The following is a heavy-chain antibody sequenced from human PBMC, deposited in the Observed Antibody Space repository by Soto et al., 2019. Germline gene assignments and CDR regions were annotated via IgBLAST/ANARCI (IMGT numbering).Heavy chain of an antibody. D-gene: IGHD3-10*01. Sequence: EVQLVESGGGLVQPGGSLRLSCAASGFIFSDYWIRWVRQAPGKGLVWVSRIKSDESTTNYADSVWGRLTISRDNAKNTVYLQMNSLRVEDTAVYYCARGARNYYYFDYWGQGTLVTVSS. J-gene: IGHJ4*02. CDR2: IKSDESTT. V-gene: IGHV3-74*01. CDR3: ARGARNYYYFDY. CDR1: GFIFSDYW.